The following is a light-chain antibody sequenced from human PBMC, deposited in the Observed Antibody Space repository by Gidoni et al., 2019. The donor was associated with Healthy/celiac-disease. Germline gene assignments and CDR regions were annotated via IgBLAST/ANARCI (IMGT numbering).Light chain of an antibody. J-gene: IGLJ2*01. Sequence: NFMLTQPPSVSDSPGKTVTISCTRSSGSIASNYVQWYQQRPGSAPTTVIYEDNQIPSGVPDRCSGSIDSSSNSASLTISGLKTEDEADYYCQSYDSSKAVFGGGTKLTVL. V-gene: IGLV6-57*04. CDR3: QSYDSSKAV. CDR2: EDN. CDR1: SGSIASNY.